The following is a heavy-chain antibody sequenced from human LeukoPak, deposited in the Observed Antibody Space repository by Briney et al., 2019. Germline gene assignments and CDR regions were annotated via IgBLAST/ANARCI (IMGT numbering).Heavy chain of an antibody. J-gene: IGHJ4*02. V-gene: IGHV3-23*01. CDR3: AKDFLGYYGSGSYYVQRFFDY. CDR1: GFTFSSYG. Sequence: SGGSLGLSCGASGFTFSSYGMSWVRQAPGKGLEWVSAISGSGGSTYYADSVEGRFTISRDNSKNTLYLQMNSLRAEDTAIYYCAKDFLGYYGSGSYYVQRFFDYWGQGTLVTVSS. D-gene: IGHD3-10*01. CDR2: ISGSGGST.